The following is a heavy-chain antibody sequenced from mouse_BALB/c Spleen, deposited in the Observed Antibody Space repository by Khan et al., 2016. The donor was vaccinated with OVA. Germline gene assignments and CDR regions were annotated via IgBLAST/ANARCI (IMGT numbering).Heavy chain of an antibody. CDR2: ISTYYGDA. J-gene: IGHJ3*01. Sequence: QVRLQQSGAELVRPGVSVKISCKGSGYTFTDFAMHWVKQSHAKSLEWLGVISTYYGDADYNHKFRDKATMTVDKSSSTAYMDLAGLTSEDSAIYDCVRGSGKSRFAYWGQGTLVTVSA. D-gene: IGHD1-3*01. CDR3: VRGSGKSRFAY. V-gene: IGHV1S137*01. CDR1: GYTFTDFA.